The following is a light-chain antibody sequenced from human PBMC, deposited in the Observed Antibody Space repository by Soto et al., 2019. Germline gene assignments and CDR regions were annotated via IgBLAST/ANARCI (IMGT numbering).Light chain of an antibody. CDR3: QQHGSSLFT. J-gene: IGKJ3*01. CDR2: GAS. V-gene: IGKV3-20*01. Sequence: EIVLTQSPGTLSLSPGERATLSCRAGQSVSSSYLAWYQQKPGQAPRLLIYGASSRATGIPDRFSGSGSGTDFTLIISRLEPEDFAVYYCQQHGSSLFTFGPGTKVDIK. CDR1: QSVSSSY.